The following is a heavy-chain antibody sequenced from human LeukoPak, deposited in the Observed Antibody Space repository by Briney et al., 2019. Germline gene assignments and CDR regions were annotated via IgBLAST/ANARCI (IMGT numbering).Heavy chain of an antibody. D-gene: IGHD6-6*01. J-gene: IGHJ6*02. V-gene: IGHV4-31*03. Sequence: SQTLSLTCTVPGGSISSGGYYWSWIRQHPGKGLEWIGYIYYSGSTYYNPSLKSRVTISVDTSKNQFSLKLSSVTAADTAVYYCARGRQLVGTYYYYGMDVWGQGTTVTVSS. CDR1: GGSISSGGYY. CDR3: ARGRQLVGTYYYYGMDV. CDR2: IYYSGST.